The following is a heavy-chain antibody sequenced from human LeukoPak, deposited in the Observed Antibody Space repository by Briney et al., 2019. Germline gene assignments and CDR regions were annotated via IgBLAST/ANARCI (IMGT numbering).Heavy chain of an antibody. CDR1: GGSIRMSTYY. CDR3: VTNGTVTVAGTKFNYFDY. D-gene: IGHD6-19*01. V-gene: IGHV4-39*01. CDR2: IYHSGST. Sequence: SETLSLTCTVSGGSIRMSTYYWGWIRQPPGKGLEWIGSIYHSGSTHYNPSLRSRVTMSVDTSKNQFTLKVTAVTAADTAVYYCVTNGTVTVAGTKFNYFDYWGQGALVTVSS. J-gene: IGHJ4*02.